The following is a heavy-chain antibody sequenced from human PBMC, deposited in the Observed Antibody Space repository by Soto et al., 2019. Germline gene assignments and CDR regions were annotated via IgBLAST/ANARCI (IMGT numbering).Heavy chain of an antibody. D-gene: IGHD1-1*01. CDR2: ISGSGGST. CDR1: GFPFCSYA. Sequence: PGGCLRLSCAASGFPFCSYAMSWVRQAPGKGLEWVSTISGSGGSTYYADSVKGRFTISRDNSKNTLYLQMSSLRAEDTAVYYCAKHPHQLDSHYWGQGSLVTVS. J-gene: IGHJ4*02. V-gene: IGHV3-23*01. CDR3: AKHPHQLDSHY.